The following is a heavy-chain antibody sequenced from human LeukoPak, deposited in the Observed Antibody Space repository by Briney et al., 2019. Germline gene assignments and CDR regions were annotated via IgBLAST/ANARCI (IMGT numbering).Heavy chain of an antibody. D-gene: IGHD3-22*01. J-gene: IGHJ2*01. CDR2: IYSGGST. V-gene: IGHV3-53*01. CDR1: GFTVSSNY. Sequence: GGSLRLSCAASGFTVSSNYMSWVRRAPGKGLEWVSVIYSGGSTYYADSVRGRFTISRDNSKNTLYLQMNSLRAEDTAVYYCARDDSSGYYRRANWYFDLWGRGTLVTVSS. CDR3: ARDDSSGYYRRANWYFDL.